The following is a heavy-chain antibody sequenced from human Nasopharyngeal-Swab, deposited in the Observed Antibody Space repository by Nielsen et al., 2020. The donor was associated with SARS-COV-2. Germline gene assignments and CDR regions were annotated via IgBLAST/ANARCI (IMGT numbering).Heavy chain of an antibody. D-gene: IGHD5-12*01. CDR1: GFTFSSYG. CDR3: ARDLGHSGYDLYDY. Sequence: LSLTCAASGFTFSSYGMHWVRQAPGKGLEWVAVIWYDGSNKYYADSVKGRFTISRDNAKNSLYLQMNSLRAEDTAVYYCARDLGHSGYDLYDYWGQGTLVTVSS. V-gene: IGHV3-33*01. CDR2: IWYDGSNK. J-gene: IGHJ4*02.